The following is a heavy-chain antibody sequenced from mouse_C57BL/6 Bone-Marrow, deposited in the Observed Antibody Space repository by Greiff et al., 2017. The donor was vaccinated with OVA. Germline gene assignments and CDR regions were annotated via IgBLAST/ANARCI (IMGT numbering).Heavy chain of an antibody. J-gene: IGHJ3*01. D-gene: IGHD6-5*01. CDR1: GYTFTDYY. Sequence: VQLQQSGAELVKPGASVKISCTASGYTFTDYYINWVKQRPEQGLAWIGKIGPGSGSTYYNEKFKGKATLTADKSSSTTYLQLSSLTSEDAAVYFCARWAYWFAYWGQGTLVTVSA. V-gene: IGHV1-77*01. CDR2: IGPGSGST. CDR3: ARWAYWFAY.